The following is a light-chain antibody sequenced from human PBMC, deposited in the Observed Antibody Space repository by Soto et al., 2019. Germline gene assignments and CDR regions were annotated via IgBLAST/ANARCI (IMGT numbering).Light chain of an antibody. CDR3: QQYNNWPPYT. CDR2: GAS. CDR1: QSVSSN. J-gene: IGKJ2*01. V-gene: IGKV3-15*01. Sequence: EIVMTQSPATLSVSPGERATLSCRASQSVSSNLDWYQQKPGQPPRLLIYGASTMATGIPSRFSGSGSGTEFTLTISSLQSEDFAVYYCQQYNNWPPYTFGQGTKLEIK.